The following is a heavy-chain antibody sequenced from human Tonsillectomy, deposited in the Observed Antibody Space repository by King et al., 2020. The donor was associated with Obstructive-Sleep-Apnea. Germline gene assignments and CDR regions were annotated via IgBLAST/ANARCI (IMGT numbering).Heavy chain of an antibody. Sequence: VQLVESGVEVKKPGASVKVSCKASGYTFTSYGITWVRLAPGQGLEWMGWISVYNGDTKYAQKFQGRVTMTPDTSTNTAYMEVRSLRSDDTAVYYCARYAYAAVGSTDYFDYWGQGTLVTVSS. CDR3: ARYAYAAVGSTDYFDY. D-gene: IGHD6-13*01. CDR2: ISVYNGDT. V-gene: IGHV1-18*04. J-gene: IGHJ4*02. CDR1: GYTFTSYG.